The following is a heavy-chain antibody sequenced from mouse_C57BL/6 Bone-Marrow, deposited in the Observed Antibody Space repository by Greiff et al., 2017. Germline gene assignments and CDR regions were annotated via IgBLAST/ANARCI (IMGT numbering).Heavy chain of an antibody. V-gene: IGHV5-6*01. Sequence: EVQVVESGGDLVKPGGSLKLSCAASGFTFSSYGMSWVRQTPDKRLEWVATISSGGSYTYYPDSVKGRFTISRDNAKNTLYLQMSRLKSEDTAMYYCASHRRGVLREDYWGQGTSVTVSS. J-gene: IGHJ4*01. CDR1: GFTFSSYG. D-gene: IGHD1-1*01. CDR2: ISSGGSYT. CDR3: ASHRRGVLREDY.